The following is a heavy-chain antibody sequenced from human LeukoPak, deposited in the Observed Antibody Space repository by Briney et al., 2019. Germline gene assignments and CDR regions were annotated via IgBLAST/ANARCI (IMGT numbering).Heavy chain of an antibody. V-gene: IGHV1-69*01. CDR1: GGTFSSYA. CDR2: IIPIFGTA. J-gene: IGHJ4*02. CDR3: ARADRYYDILTGYYRQYYFDY. D-gene: IGHD3-9*01. Sequence: SVKVSCKASGGTFSSYAISWVRQAPGQGLEWMGGIIPIFGTANYAQKFQGRVTITADESTSTAYMELSSLRSEDTAVYYCARADRYYDILTGYYRQYYFDYWGQGTLVTVSS.